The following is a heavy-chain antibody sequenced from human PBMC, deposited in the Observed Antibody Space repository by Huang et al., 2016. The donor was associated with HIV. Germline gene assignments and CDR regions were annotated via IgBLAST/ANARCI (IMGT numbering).Heavy chain of an antibody. CDR1: GFTFSSYG. CDR2: ISDDEDNK. Sequence: QILLIESGGGVVQPGRSLRLSCAASGFTFSSYGMHWVRQAPGKGLEGGAVISDDEDNKYYADSVGGRFTISLDNSKNTLYLQMNSLRIEDTAVYYCARGPIRFLAWLLNFDYWGQGALVTVSS. J-gene: IGHJ4*02. CDR3: ARGPIRFLAWLLNFDY. D-gene: IGHD3-3*01. V-gene: IGHV3-30*03.